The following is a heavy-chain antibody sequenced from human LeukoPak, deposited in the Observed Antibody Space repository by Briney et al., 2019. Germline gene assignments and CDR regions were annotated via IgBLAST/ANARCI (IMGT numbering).Heavy chain of an antibody. J-gene: IGHJ6*03. D-gene: IGHD2-21*01. CDR1: GFTFSSYA. V-gene: IGHV3-30-3*01. Sequence: GGSLRLSCAASGFTFSSYAMHWVRQAPGKGLEWVAVISYDGSNKYYADSVKGRFTTSRDNSKNTLYLQMNSLRAEDTAVYYCARGALLRSYYYYYMDVWGKGTTVTVSS. CDR3: ARGALLRSYYYYYMDV. CDR2: ISYDGSNK.